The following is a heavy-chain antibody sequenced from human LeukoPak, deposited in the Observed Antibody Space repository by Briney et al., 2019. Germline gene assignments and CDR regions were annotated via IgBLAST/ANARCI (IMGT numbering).Heavy chain of an antibody. D-gene: IGHD3-22*01. CDR2: ISYDGSNK. Sequence: PGGSLRLSCAASGFTFSSYGMHWVRQAPGKGLEWVAVISYDGSNKYYADSVKGRFTISRDNSKNTLYLQMNSLRAEDTAVYYCAKDPYDSSGAIDYWGQGTLVTVSS. J-gene: IGHJ4*02. V-gene: IGHV3-30*18. CDR3: AKDPYDSSGAIDY. CDR1: GFTFSSYG.